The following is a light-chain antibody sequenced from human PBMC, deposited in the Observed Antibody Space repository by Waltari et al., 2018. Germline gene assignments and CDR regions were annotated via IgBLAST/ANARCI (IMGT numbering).Light chain of an antibody. V-gene: IGKV3D-20*02. Sequence: EIVLTQSPGTLSLSPGDRATLSCRASQSVFSAYLAWYQQKPGQAPRLLSYGASRRATGSPARFSGSGSGTDFTLTISSLEPEDFAVYYCQHRDHWPPDATFGPGTKVDI. CDR3: QHRDHWPPDAT. CDR1: QSVFSAY. J-gene: IGKJ3*01. CDR2: GAS.